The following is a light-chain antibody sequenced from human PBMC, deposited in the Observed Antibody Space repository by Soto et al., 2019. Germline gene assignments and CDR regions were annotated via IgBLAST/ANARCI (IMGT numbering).Light chain of an antibody. V-gene: IGKV3-20*01. CDR1: QSVSSNY. Sequence: EFVLTQSPGTLSLSPGERATLSCRAGQSVSSNYLAWYQQKPGQAPRLLIYGASSRATGIPDRFSGSGSGTDFTLTISRLEPEDFAVYYCQQYGSSPLFTFGPGTQVDIK. J-gene: IGKJ3*01. CDR3: QQYGSSPLFT. CDR2: GAS.